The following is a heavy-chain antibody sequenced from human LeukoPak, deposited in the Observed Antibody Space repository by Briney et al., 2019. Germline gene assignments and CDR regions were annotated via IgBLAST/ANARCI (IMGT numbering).Heavy chain of an antibody. CDR3: ARDRKDKVPDWYFDL. V-gene: IGHV1-69*05. CDR2: IIPIFGTA. Sequence: SVKVSCKASGGTFSSYAISWVRQAPGQGLEWMGGIIPIFGTANYAQKFQGRVTITTDESTSTAYMELSSLRSEDTAVYYCARDRKDKVPDWYFDLWGRGTLVTVSS. CDR1: GGTFSSYA. D-gene: IGHD2-15*01. J-gene: IGHJ2*01.